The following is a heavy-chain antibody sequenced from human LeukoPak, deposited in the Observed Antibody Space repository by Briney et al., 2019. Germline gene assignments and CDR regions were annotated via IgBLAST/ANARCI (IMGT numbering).Heavy chain of an antibody. V-gene: IGHV3-74*01. CDR1: GFTFSSYW. J-gene: IGHJ3*02. CDR2: INSDGSST. Sequence: GGSLRLSCAASGFTFSSYWMHWVRQAPGKGLVWVSRINSDGSSTSYADSVKGRFTISRDNAKKSLYLQMNSLRAEDTAVYYCARSKDTETDAFDIWGQGTMVTVSS. CDR3: ARSKDTETDAFDI.